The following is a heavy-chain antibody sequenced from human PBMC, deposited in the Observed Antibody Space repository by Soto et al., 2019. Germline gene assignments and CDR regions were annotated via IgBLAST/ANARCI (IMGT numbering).Heavy chain of an antibody. CDR1: VYGFTSDG. D-gene: IGHD6-19*01. J-gene: IGHJ4*02. CDR2: ISAYNGNT. Sequence: PVKGSCKTSVYGFTSDGVSCRSQAHEQGLEWMGWISAYNGNTNYAQKLQGRVTMTTDTSTSTAYMELRSLRSDDTAVYYCARVVAGHFDYWGQGTLVTVSS. CDR3: ARVVAGHFDY. V-gene: IGHV1-18*01.